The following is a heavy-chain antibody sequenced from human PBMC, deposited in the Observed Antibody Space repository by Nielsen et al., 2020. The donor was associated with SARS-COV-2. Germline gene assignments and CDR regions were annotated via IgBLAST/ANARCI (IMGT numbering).Heavy chain of an antibody. Sequence: GESLRLSCAASGFTFSSYAMSWVRQAPGKGLEWVSAISGSGGSTYYADSVKGRFTISRDNSKNTLYLQMDSLTADDTAVYFCARLSNFWSGYNDYWGQGTLDTVSS. CDR2: ISGSGGST. CDR1: GFTFSSYA. CDR3: ARLSNFWSGYNDY. V-gene: IGHV3-23*01. D-gene: IGHD3-3*01. J-gene: IGHJ4*02.